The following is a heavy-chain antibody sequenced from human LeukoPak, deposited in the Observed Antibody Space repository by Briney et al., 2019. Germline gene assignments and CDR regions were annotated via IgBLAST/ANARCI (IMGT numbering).Heavy chain of an antibody. CDR2: INPSGGST. CDR3: AREYTRIQFDY. V-gene: IGHV1-46*01. D-gene: IGHD5-18*01. CDR1: GYTFTSYY. Sequence: ASVKVSCKASGYTFTSYYMHWVRQAPGQGLEWMGIINPSGGSTSYAQKFQGRVTMTRDMSTSTVYMELSSLRSEDTAVYYCAREYTRIQFDYWGQGTLVTVSS. J-gene: IGHJ4*02.